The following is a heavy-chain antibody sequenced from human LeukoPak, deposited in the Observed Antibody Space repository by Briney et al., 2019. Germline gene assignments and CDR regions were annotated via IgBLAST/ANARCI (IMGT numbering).Heavy chain of an antibody. Sequence: PSETLSLTCAVYGGSFSGYYWSWIRQPPGKGLEWIGEINHSGSTNYNPSLKSRVTISVDTSKNQFSLKLSSVTAADTAVYYCARRPTDVWFGELSTYYFDYWGQGTLVTVSS. D-gene: IGHD3-10*01. CDR1: GGSFSGYY. J-gene: IGHJ4*02. CDR2: INHSGST. CDR3: ARRPTDVWFGELSTYYFDY. V-gene: IGHV4-34*01.